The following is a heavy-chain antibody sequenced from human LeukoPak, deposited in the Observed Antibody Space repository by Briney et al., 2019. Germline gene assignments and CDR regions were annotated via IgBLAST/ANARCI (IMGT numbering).Heavy chain of an antibody. CDR2: INPKGGGT. J-gene: IGHJ4*02. Sequence: ASVKVSCKASGYTFTGHYMHWVRQAPGQGLEWMGWINPKGGGTKYAQKFQGRVTMTRDTSISTAYMELSRLSSDDTAVYYCAREIDYSVGVVDYWGQGTLVTVSS. V-gene: IGHV1-2*02. D-gene: IGHD4-11*01. CDR1: GYTFTGHY. CDR3: AREIDYSVGVVDY.